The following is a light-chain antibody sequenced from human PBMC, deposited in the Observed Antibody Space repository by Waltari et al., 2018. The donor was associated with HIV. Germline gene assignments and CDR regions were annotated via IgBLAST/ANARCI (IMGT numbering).Light chain of an antibody. CDR3: QQYYSTPHT. Sequence: DIVMTQSPDSLAVSLGERATSNCKSSQSVLYSSNNKNYLAWYQQKPGQPPNLLIYWASTRESGVPDRFSGSGSGTDFTLTISSLQAEDVAVYYCQQYYSTPHTFGQGTKLEIK. J-gene: IGKJ2*01. CDR2: WAS. V-gene: IGKV4-1*01. CDR1: QSVLYSSNNKNY.